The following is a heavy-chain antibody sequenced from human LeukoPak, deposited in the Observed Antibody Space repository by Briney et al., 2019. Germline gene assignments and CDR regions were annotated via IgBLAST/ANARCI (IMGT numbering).Heavy chain of an antibody. D-gene: IGHD3-3*01. J-gene: IGHJ3*02. Sequence: GGSLRLSCAASGFTVSSNYMSWVCQAPGKGLEWVSVIYSGGSTYYADSVKGRFTISRDNSKNTLYLQMNSLRAEDTAVYYCARSQYYDFWSGYPEGAFDIWGQGTMVTVSS. V-gene: IGHV3-53*01. CDR3: ARSQYYDFWSGYPEGAFDI. CDR2: IYSGGST. CDR1: GFTVSSNY.